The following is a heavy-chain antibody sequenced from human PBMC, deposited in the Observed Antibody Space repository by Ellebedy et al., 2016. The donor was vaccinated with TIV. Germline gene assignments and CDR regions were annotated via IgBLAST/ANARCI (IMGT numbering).Heavy chain of an antibody. CDR2: IYPGDSDT. CDR3: ARPRTTYYYDSSGYYFDY. V-gene: IGHV5-51*01. J-gene: IGHJ4*02. Sequence: GESLKISCKGSGYSFTSYWIGWVRQMPGKGLEWMGIIYPGDSDTRYSPSFQGQVTISADKSLSTAYLQWSSLKASDTAMYCCARPRTTYYYDSSGYYFDYWGQGTLVTVSS. CDR1: GYSFTSYW. D-gene: IGHD3-22*01.